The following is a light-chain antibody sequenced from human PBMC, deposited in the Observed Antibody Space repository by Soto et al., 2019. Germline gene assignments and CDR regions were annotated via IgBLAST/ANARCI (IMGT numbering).Light chain of an antibody. Sequence: DIQMTQSPSSLSASVRARISMSCRASQSVSSYLNWYQKKPGKAPRLLIYAASHLQTGAPSRFRGTGSATHFTLTISRLQPEDFATYYCQQSYRAVTFGQGTRLEIK. V-gene: IGKV1-39*01. CDR2: AAS. CDR1: QSVSSY. CDR3: QQSYRAVT. J-gene: IGKJ5*01.